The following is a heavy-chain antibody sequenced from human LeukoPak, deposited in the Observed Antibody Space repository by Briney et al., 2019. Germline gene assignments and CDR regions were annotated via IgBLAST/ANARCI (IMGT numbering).Heavy chain of an antibody. V-gene: IGHV1-69*04. CDR2: IIPILAIT. J-gene: IGHJ5*02. D-gene: IGHD3-10*01. CDR3: ASGFYGAGRDWFDP. CDR1: GGTFNNSV. Sequence: SVNVSCKTSGGTFNNSVISWVRQVPGQGLERMGRIIPILAITNYAQKFQGRVTITADKSTTSAYMELSSLRSDDTAVYYCASGFYGAGRDWFDPWGQGTLVTVSS.